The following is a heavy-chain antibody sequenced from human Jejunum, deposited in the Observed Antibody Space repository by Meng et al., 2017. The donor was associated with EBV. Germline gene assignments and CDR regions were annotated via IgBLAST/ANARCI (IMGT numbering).Heavy chain of an antibody. V-gene: IGHV2-5*01. D-gene: IGHD3-10*01. Sequence: QFTLKESGPTLVKPTQPLTLTCTFSGFSLTTSGVGVAWIRQPPGKALEWLGYIYWNDDKRYSPSLKSRLTITKDTSKNQVVLTMTNMDPVDTATYYCARRLNLDYRSGTYNCLDPWGQGTLVTVSS. CDR2: IYWNDDK. J-gene: IGHJ5*02. CDR3: ARRLNLDYRSGTYNCLDP. CDR1: GFSLTTSGVG.